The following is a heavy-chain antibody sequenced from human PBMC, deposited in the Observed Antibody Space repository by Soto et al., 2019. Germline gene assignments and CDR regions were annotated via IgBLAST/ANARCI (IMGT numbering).Heavy chain of an antibody. J-gene: IGHJ6*02. CDR1: GYTFTSYA. CDR3: ARGLLVVGYYYYYGMDV. CDR2: INAGNGNT. D-gene: IGHD3-3*01. Sequence: ASVKVSCKASGYTFTSYAMHWVRQAPGQRLEWMGWINAGNGNTKYSQKFQGRVTITRDTSASIAYMELSSLRSEDTAVYYCARGLLVVGYYYYYGMDVWGQGTKVTVSS. V-gene: IGHV1-3*01.